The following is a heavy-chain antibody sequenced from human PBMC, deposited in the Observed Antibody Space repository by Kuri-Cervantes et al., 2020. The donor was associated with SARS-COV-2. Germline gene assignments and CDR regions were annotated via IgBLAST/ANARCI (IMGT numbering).Heavy chain of an antibody. V-gene: IGHV4-34*01. Sequence: GSLRLSCAVYGGSFSDYYWSWLRQPPGKGLEWIGEINHSGNTNYDPSLKSRVTISIDTSKNQFSLKLSSVTAADTAVYYCARGAPAGTIDYWGQGTLVTVSS. CDR3: ARGAPAGTIDY. CDR2: INHSGNT. J-gene: IGHJ4*02. CDR1: GGSFSDYY. D-gene: IGHD6-13*01.